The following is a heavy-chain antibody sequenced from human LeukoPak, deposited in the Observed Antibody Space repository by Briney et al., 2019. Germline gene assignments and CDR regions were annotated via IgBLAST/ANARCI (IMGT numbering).Heavy chain of an antibody. Sequence: SETLSLTCGVSGGSITSTNCWTWVRQPPGKGLEWIGEVNLQGSTNYNPSLMGRVAISVDMSENHISLQLTSVTAADTAVYYCAREGGPYRPLDYSGQGTLVTVSS. J-gene: IGHJ4*02. CDR2: VNLQGST. CDR3: AREGGPYRPLDY. V-gene: IGHV4-4*02. CDR1: GGSITSTNC.